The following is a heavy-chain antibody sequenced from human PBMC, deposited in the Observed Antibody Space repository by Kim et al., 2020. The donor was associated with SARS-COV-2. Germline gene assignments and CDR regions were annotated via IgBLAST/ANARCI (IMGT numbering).Heavy chain of an antibody. D-gene: IGHD1-1*01. CDR3: ARDLRYFDA. J-gene: IGHJ4*02. V-gene: IGHV3-7*01. CDR2: GVEK. Sequence: GVEKKYVDSVKGRFTISRDNGKNSFYLQMNNLRAEDTAVYYCARDLRYFDAWGQGTLVTVSS.